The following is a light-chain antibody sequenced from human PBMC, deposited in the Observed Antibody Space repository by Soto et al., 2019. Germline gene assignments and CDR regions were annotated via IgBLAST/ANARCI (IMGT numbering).Light chain of an antibody. Sequence: IQTTQTPSTLSAPVGDRVTITCRASQSISSWLAWYQQKPGKAPRLLLYKASGLDSGVPSRFSGSGSGTEFTLTISSLQPDDFAAYYCQQYNSYPITFGQGTRLEIK. V-gene: IGKV1-5*03. CDR2: KAS. CDR3: QQYNSYPIT. CDR1: QSISSW. J-gene: IGKJ5*01.